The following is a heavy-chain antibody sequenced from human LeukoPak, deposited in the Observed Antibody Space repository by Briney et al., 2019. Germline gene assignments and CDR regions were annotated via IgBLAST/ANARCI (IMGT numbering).Heavy chain of an antibody. V-gene: IGHV3-30*18. Sequence: GGSLRLSCTVSGFIFRNYGMHWVRQAPGKGLEWVAVTSYDGSKKNYRDSVKGRFTISRDNAKSTLYLQMNSLRPEDTAVYYCANRLRPEYCGGDCYSGFDSWGQGILVAVSS. CDR2: TSYDGSKK. CDR1: GFIFRNYG. CDR3: ANRLRPEYCGGDCYSGFDS. J-gene: IGHJ4*02. D-gene: IGHD2-21*02.